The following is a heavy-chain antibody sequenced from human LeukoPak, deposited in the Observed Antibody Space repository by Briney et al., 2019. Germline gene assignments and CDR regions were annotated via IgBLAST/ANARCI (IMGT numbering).Heavy chain of an antibody. J-gene: IGHJ4*02. CDR1: GFTFSSYG. V-gene: IGHV3-30*02. Sequence: HPGGSLRLSCAASGFTFSSYGMHWVRQAPGKGLEWVAFIRYDGSNKYYADSVKGRFTISRDNTKNTLYLQMNSLRGDDTAVYYCAKDGGSLGEVRDWGQGTLVTVSS. D-gene: IGHD1-26*01. CDR2: IRYDGSNK. CDR3: AKDGGSLGEVRD.